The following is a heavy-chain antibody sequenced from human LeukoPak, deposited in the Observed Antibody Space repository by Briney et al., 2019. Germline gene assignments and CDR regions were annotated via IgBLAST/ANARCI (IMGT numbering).Heavy chain of an antibody. Sequence: SETLSLTCTVSGYSISSGYYWGWIRPPPGNGLEWIGSIYHSGSTYYNPSLKSRVTISVHTSENQFSLKLSSVTAADTSVYYFARSALEYQLLVDVNWFDPWGQGTLVTVSS. CDR2: IYHSGST. V-gene: IGHV4-38-2*02. D-gene: IGHD2-2*01. CDR3: ARSALEYQLLVDVNWFDP. J-gene: IGHJ5*02. CDR1: GYSISSGYY.